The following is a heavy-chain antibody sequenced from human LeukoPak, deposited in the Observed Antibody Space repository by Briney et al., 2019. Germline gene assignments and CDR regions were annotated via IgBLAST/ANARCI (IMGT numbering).Heavy chain of an antibody. CDR2: ISSSSSTI. D-gene: IGHD1-26*01. V-gene: IGHV3-48*04. CDR1: GFTFSSYS. J-gene: IGHJ4*02. CDR3: ARDQRSSGSYR. Sequence: GGSLRLSCAASGFTFSSYSMNWVRQAPGKGLEWVSYISSSSSTIYYADSVKGRFTISRDNAKNSLYLQMNSLRAEDTAVYYCARDQRSSGSYRWGQGTLVTVSS.